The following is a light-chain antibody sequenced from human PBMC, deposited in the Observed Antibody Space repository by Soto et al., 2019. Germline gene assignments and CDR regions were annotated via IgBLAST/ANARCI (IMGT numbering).Light chain of an antibody. J-gene: IGKJ1*01. CDR3: QHYYGYSWT. Sequence: DIHMTQSPSTLSASVGDRVTITCRASQSISIWLAWYQQKPGRAPNLLIYGTSSLESGVPSRFSGSGSGTEFPLTISSLQPDDFATYYCQHYYGYSWTFGQGTKVEIK. CDR2: GTS. CDR1: QSISIW. V-gene: IGKV1-5*03.